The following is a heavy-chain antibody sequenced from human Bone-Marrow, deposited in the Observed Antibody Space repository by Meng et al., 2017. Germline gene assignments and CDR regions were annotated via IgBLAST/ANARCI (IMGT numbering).Heavy chain of an antibody. CDR3: ARPQQLVLDVYYGMDV. D-gene: IGHD6-13*01. V-gene: IGHV3-30*03. J-gene: IGHJ6*02. CDR1: GFSIRSHW. Sequence: GESLKISCAASGFSIRSHWMHWVRQAPGKGLEWVAVISYDGSSKYYADSVKGRFTISRDNSKNTLYVQMNSLRTEDTAVYYCARPQQLVLDVYYGMDVWGQGTTVTVSS. CDR2: ISYDGSSK.